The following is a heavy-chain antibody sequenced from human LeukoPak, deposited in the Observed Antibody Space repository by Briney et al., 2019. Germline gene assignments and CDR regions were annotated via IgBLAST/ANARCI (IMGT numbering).Heavy chain of an antibody. D-gene: IGHD2-15*01. CDR1: GGSISSYY. V-gene: IGHV4-59*12. Sequence: PSETLSVTCTVTGGSISSYYWSWIRQPPGKGLGWIGYIYYSGSTNYNPSLKSRVTISVDTSKNQFSLKLSSVTAADTAVYYCARSGYCSGGSCYYFDYWGQGTLVTVSS. J-gene: IGHJ4*02. CDR3: ARSGYCSGGSCYYFDY. CDR2: IYYSGST.